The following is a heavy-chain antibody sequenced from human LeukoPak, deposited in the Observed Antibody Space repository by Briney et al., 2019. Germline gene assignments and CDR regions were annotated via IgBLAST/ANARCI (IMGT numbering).Heavy chain of an antibody. CDR1: GGSISSSSYY. Sequence: SETLSLTCTVSGGSISSSSYYWGWIRQPPGKGLEWIGSIYYSGSTYYNPSLKSRVTISVDTSKNQFSLKLSSVTAADTAVYYCARGVRYCSGGSCYSDSKMKNWFDPWGQGTLVTVSS. J-gene: IGHJ5*02. V-gene: IGHV4-39*07. CDR2: IYYSGST. CDR3: ARGVRYCSGGSCYSDSKMKNWFDP. D-gene: IGHD2-15*01.